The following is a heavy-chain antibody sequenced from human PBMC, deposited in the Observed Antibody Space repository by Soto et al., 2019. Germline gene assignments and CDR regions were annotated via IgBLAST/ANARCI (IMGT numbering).Heavy chain of an antibody. Sequence: GGSLRLSCAASGFTFSSYAMSWVRQAPGKGLEWVSAISGSGGSTYYADSVKGRFTISRENSKDTLYLKMNSLRAEGTAVYYCAKDWAPSTPYYFDYWGQGTLVTVSS. CDR1: GFTFSSYA. CDR3: AKDWAPSTPYYFDY. V-gene: IGHV3-23*01. D-gene: IGHD3-16*01. J-gene: IGHJ4*02. CDR2: ISGSGGST.